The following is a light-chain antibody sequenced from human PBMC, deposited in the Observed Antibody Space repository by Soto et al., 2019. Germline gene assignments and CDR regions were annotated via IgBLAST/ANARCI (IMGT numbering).Light chain of an antibody. CDR3: QQGQSART. CDR2: EAY. Sequence: DIQRTKSPSSLSASVGDRVTITCRASQSIRSYLNGYQQKPGKAPKLLLYEAYSLQSGVPSRFSGSGSGTDFTLTISRLRPEDFATYYCQQGQSARTVGQGTKVQ. J-gene: IGKJ1*01. CDR1: QSIRSY. V-gene: IGKV1-39*01.